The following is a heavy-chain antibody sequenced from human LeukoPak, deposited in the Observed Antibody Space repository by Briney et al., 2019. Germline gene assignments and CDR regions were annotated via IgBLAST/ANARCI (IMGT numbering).Heavy chain of an antibody. CDR1: GFTFSSYG. J-gene: IGHJ4*02. D-gene: IGHD3-22*01. CDR3: AKDLYYYDSSWRDY. Sequence: GGSLRLSCAASGFTFSSYGMSWVRQAPGKGLEWVSAISGSGGSTYYADSVKGRFTISRDNSKNTLYLQMNSLRAEDTAVYYCAKDLYYYDSSWRDYWGQGTPVTVSS. CDR2: ISGSGGST. V-gene: IGHV3-23*01.